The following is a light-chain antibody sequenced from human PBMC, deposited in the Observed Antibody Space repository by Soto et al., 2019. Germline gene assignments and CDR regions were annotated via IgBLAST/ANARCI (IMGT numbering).Light chain of an antibody. CDR2: AAS. CDR3: HQTAANPWT. V-gene: IGKV1-39*01. Sequence: DIQMTQSPSSLSASVGDEVTITCRASQTIMTYLNWYQLKPGKPPRLLIYAASSLQSGVPSTFSGSGSGTDFALTISSLQPEDFATYYCHQTAANPWTFAQGTKVDIK. J-gene: IGKJ1*01. CDR1: QTIMTY.